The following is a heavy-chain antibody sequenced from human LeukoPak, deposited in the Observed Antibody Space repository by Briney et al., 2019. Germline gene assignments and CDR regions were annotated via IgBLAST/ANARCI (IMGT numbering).Heavy chain of an antibody. Sequence: SETLSLTCAVYGGSFSGYYWSWIRQPPGKGLEWIGEINHSGSTNYNPSLKSQVTISVDTSKNQFSLKLSSVTAADTAVYYCASRITIFGVVIEDWGQGTLVTVSS. CDR1: GGSFSGYY. CDR2: INHSGST. CDR3: ASRITIFGVVIED. V-gene: IGHV4-34*01. J-gene: IGHJ4*01. D-gene: IGHD3-3*01.